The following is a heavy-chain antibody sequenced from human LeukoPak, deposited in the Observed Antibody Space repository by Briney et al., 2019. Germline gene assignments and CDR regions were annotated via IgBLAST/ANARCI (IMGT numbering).Heavy chain of an antibody. Sequence: PGGSLRLSCAASGFTFSSYWMSWVRQAPGKGLEWVANINQDGSEKNYVGSVRGRFTISRDNAKNSLYLQMNSLRAEDTAVYYCASQSYGQFGYWAQGTLVTVSS. CDR1: GFTFSSYW. V-gene: IGHV3-7*05. D-gene: IGHD3-10*01. CDR3: ASQSYGQFGY. CDR2: INQDGSEK. J-gene: IGHJ4*02.